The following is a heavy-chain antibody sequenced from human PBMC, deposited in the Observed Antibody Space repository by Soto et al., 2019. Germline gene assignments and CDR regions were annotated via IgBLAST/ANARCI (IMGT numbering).Heavy chain of an antibody. V-gene: IGHV3-15*07. D-gene: IGHD5-12*01. CDR3: ATGGYYFDY. CDR1: GFTFSNAW. J-gene: IGHJ4*02. CDR2: IKSKPDGGTT. Sequence: PGGSLILSCTGSGFTFSNAWMNLVSQAPGKGLEWVGRIKSKPDGGTTDYAAPVKGSFTISRDDSKNTVYLQMNSLKTEDAAVYYCATGGYYFDYWGQGTLVTVSS.